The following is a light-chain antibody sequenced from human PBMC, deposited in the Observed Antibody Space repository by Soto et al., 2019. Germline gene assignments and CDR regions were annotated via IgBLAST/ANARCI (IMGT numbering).Light chain of an antibody. V-gene: IGKV3-11*01. CDR3: QQRSNWIT. CDR1: QSVTSKY. CDR2: DAS. J-gene: IGKJ5*01. Sequence: IVLTQSPGTLSLSTGERATLSCRASQSVTSKYLAWFQQKPGQAPRLLIYDASNRATGIPARFSGSGSGTDFTLTISSLEPEDFAVYYCQQRSNWITFGQGTRLEIK.